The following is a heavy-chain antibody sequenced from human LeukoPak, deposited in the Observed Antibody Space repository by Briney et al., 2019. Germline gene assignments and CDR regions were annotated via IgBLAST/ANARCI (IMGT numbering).Heavy chain of an antibody. D-gene: IGHD2-2*01. CDR3: AKVQGVIGVVPAASRAVVY. V-gene: IGHV3-23*01. Sequence: HPGGSLRLSCAASGFTFSSYAMSWVRQAPGKGLEWVSAISGSGASTYYAASVKGRFNISRDNSNITLYMEMNSLRAEDTAVYYCAKVQGVIGVVPAASRAVVYWGQGTLVTVSS. J-gene: IGHJ4*02. CDR2: ISGSGAST. CDR1: GFTFSSYA.